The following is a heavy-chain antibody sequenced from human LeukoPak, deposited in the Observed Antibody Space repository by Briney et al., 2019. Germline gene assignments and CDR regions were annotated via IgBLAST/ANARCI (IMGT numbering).Heavy chain of an antibody. CDR3: ARGRGAYDFWSGYVY. D-gene: IGHD3-3*01. V-gene: IGHV3-48*01. Sequence: PGGSLRLSCAASGFTFSRYSMNWVRQVPGKGLEWVSSISSSSSTIYYADSVKGRFTISRDNAKNSLYLQMNSLRAEDTAVYYCARGRGAYDFWSGYVYWGQGTLVTVSS. J-gene: IGHJ4*02. CDR1: GFTFSRYS. CDR2: ISSSSSTI.